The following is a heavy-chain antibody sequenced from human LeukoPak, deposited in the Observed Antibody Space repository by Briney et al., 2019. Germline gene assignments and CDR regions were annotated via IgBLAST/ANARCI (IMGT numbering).Heavy chain of an antibody. J-gene: IGHJ4*02. CDR3: ARRGRRDTAMLSFDY. CDR2: INAGNGNT. CDR1: GYTFTSYA. V-gene: IGHV1-3*01. Sequence: GASVKVSCKASGYTFTSYAMHWVRQAPGQRLEWMGWINAGNGNTKYSQKFQGRVTITRDTSASTAYMELSSLRSEDTAVYYCARRGRRDTAMLSFDYWGQGTLVTVSS. D-gene: IGHD5-18*01.